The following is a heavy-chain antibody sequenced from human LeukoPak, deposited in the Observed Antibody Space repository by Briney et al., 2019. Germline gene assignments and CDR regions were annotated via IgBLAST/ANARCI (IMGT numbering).Heavy chain of an antibody. CDR1: GGSFSGYY. J-gene: IGHJ6*03. CDR3: AKSYGFSVGYYYYMDV. CDR2: IYHSGST. V-gene: IGHV4-38-2*01. D-gene: IGHD5-18*01. Sequence: SETLSLTCAVYGGSFSGYYWGWIRQPPGKGLEWIGSIYHSGSTYYNPSLKSRVTISVAKNQFSLKLSSVTAADTAVYYCAKSYGFSVGYYYYMDVWGKGTTVTVSS.